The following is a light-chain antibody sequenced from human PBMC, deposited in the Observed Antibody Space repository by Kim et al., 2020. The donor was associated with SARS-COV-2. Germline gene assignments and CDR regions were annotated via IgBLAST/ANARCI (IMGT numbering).Light chain of an antibody. CDR3: QHYGS. CDR1: QSVSSSY. Sequence: TLSLSPGERATLSCRASQSVSSSYLAWYQQKPGQAPRLLIFATSNKATGIPDRFSGSGSVTDFNLTISRLEPEDFAVYYCQHYGSFGQGTRLEIK. CDR2: ATS. V-gene: IGKV3-20*01. J-gene: IGKJ5*01.